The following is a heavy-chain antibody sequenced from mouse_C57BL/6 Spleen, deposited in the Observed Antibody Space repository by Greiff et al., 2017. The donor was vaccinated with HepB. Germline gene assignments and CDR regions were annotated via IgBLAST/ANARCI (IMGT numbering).Heavy chain of an antibody. CDR3: ARREGYYGYDVGFAY. J-gene: IGHJ3*01. Sequence: QVQLQQPGAELVMPGASVKLSCKASGYTFTSYWMHWVKQRPGQGLEWIGEIDPSDSYTNYNQKFKGKSTLTVDKSSSTAYMQLSSLTSEDSAVYYCARREGYYGYDVGFAYCGQGTLFTVSA. V-gene: IGHV1-69*01. CDR2: IDPSDSYT. CDR1: GYTFTSYW. D-gene: IGHD2-14*01.